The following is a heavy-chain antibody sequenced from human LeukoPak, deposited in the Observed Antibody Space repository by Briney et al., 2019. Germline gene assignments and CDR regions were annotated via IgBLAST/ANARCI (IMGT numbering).Heavy chain of an antibody. J-gene: IGHJ4*02. Sequence: SETLSLTCTVSGGSISSYYWSWIRQPAGKGLEWIGRIYTSGSTNYNPSLKSRVTMSVDTSKNQFSLKLSSVTAADTAVYYCARDRSNRAAAAGPFVYWGQGTLVTVSS. CDR3: ARDRSNRAAAAGPFVY. D-gene: IGHD6-13*01. CDR1: GGSISSYY. CDR2: IYTSGST. V-gene: IGHV4-4*07.